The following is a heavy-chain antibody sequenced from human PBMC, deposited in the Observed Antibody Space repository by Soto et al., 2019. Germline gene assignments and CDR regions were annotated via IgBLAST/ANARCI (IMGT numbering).Heavy chain of an antibody. D-gene: IGHD3-10*01. CDR2: IGSSSGNT. CDR1: GYTFRSSD. J-gene: IGHJ5*02. Sequence: QVQLVKSGVEVKKPGASVKVSCKASGYTFRSSDITWVRQAPGQGLEWMGRIGSSSGNTNYGQNFQDRVTLTTDTSTNIAYMDLRSLRPDDTAEFYCARKITTVLGRVDPNWFGPWGQGTLVIVSS. V-gene: IGHV1-18*01. CDR3: ARKITTVLGRVDPNWFGP.